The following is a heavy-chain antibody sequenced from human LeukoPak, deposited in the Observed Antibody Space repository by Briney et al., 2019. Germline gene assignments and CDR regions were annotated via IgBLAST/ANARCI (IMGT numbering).Heavy chain of an antibody. CDR3: ARVEGSGSFLFDS. Sequence: GGSLRLSCAASTFTFGTYWMSWVRQAPGKGLEWVASIKQDGREAYYVDSVKGRFTVSRDNTKNSLYLQMNSLRAEDTAIYYCARVEGSGSFLFDSWGQGTLVTVSP. J-gene: IGHJ4*02. V-gene: IGHV3-7*03. D-gene: IGHD3-10*01. CDR2: IKQDGREA. CDR1: TFTFGTYW.